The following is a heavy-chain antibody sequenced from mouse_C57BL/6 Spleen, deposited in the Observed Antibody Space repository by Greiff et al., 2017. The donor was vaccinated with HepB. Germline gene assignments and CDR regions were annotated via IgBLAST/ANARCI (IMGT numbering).Heavy chain of an antibody. CDR1: GYTFTSYW. V-gene: IGHV1-64*01. CDR2: IHPNSGST. J-gene: IGHJ3*01. Sequence: QVQLQQPGAELVKPGASVKLSCKASGYTFTSYWMHWVKQRPGQGLEWIGMIHPNSGSTNYNEKFKSKATLTVDKSSSTAYMQLSSLTSEDSAVYYCAREGSTMVTTRCAWFAYWGQGTLVTVSA. D-gene: IGHD2-2*01. CDR3: AREGSTMVTTRCAWFAY.